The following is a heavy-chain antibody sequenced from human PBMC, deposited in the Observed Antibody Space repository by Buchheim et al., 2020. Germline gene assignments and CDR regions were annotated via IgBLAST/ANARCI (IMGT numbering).Heavy chain of an antibody. CDR2: IYYSWST. Sequence: QVQLQESGPGLVKPSQTLSLTYTVSGGSISSGGYYWSWIRQHPGKGLEWIGYIYYSWSTYYNPSLKSRVTITGDTSKNPFSLKLSSVTAADTAVYYCARDSMSEYQLLSDGMDVWGQGTT. J-gene: IGHJ6*02. V-gene: IGHV4-31*03. D-gene: IGHD2-2*01. CDR1: GGSISSGGYY. CDR3: ARDSMSEYQLLSDGMDV.